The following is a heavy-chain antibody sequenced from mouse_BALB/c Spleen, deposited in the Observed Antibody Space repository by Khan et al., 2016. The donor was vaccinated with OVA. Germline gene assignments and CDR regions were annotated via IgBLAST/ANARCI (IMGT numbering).Heavy chain of an antibody. Sequence: EVELVESGGGLVQPGGSRKLSCAASGFTFSDYGMAWIRQGPGKGHEWITFISSLAYNFYYADSVTGRFTISRENAKNTLYLDMNSLTSEDTVMYYWARGGTGGFAVWGQGALVTVSA. V-gene: IGHV5-15*02. J-gene: IGHJ3*01. CDR1: GFTFSDYG. D-gene: IGHD3-1*01. CDR3: ARGGTGGFAV. CDR2: ISSLAYNF.